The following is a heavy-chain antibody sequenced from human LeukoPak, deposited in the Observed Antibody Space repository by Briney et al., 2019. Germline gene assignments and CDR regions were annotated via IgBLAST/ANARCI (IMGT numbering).Heavy chain of an antibody. V-gene: IGHV1-46*01. CDR1: GGTFSSYA. CDR3: ASSFYDLLVYFDY. J-gene: IGHJ4*02. D-gene: IGHD5/OR15-5a*01. CDR2: INPSDGST. Sequence: GESLKVSCKASGGTFSSYAISWVRQAPGQGLEWMGKINPSDGSTRYAQKFQGRVTMTRDMSTSTVYMELSSLRSEDTAVYYCASSFYDLLVYFDYWGQGTLVTVSS.